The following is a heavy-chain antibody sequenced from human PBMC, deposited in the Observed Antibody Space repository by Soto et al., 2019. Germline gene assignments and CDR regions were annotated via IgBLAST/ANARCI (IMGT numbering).Heavy chain of an antibody. J-gene: IGHJ5*02. CDR1: GGTFSSYS. CDR3: ARDSIAPTYYDFWSAPHWGWFDP. CDR2: ISSSSSYI. D-gene: IGHD3-3*01. Sequence: SCKASGGTFSSYSISWVRQAPGQGLEWVSSISSSSSYIYYADSVKGRFTISRDNAKNSLYLQMNSLRAEDTAVYYCARDSIAPTYYDFWSAPHWGWFDPWGQGTLVTVSS. V-gene: IGHV3-21*01.